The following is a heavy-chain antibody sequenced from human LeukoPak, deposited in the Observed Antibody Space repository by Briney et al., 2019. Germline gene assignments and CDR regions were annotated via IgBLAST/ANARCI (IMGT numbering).Heavy chain of an antibody. CDR1: GYTFTGYY. J-gene: IGHJ4*02. CDR2: INPNSGGT. V-gene: IGHV1-2*02. CDR3: ARAQTYCSGVTCYSDS. Sequence: ASVKVSCKASGYTFTGYYIHWVRQAPGQGLEWMGWINPNSGGTKYAQKFQGRVTMTRDTSISTAYMELSRLISADTAVYYCARAQTYCSGVTCYSDSWGQGTLVTVSS. D-gene: IGHD2-15*01.